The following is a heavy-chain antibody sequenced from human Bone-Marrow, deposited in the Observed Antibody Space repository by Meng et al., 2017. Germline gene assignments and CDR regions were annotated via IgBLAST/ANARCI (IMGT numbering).Heavy chain of an antibody. CDR2: ISSSSSYI. V-gene: IGHV3-21*01. J-gene: IGHJ3*01. Sequence: GESLKISCAASGFTFSSYSMSWVRQAPGKGLEWVSSISSSSSYIYYADSVKGRFTISRDNAKNSLYMQMNSLRAEDTAVYYCNYYDILTDDAFDFWGQGTMVTVSS. D-gene: IGHD3-9*01. CDR3: NYYDILTDDAFDF. CDR1: GFTFSSYS.